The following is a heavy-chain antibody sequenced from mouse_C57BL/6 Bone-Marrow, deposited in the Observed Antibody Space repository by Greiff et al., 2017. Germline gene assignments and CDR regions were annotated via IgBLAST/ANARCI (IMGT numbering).Heavy chain of an antibody. CDR3: ARSSYYSNYVGY. D-gene: IGHD2-5*01. Sequence: QVQLQQPGAELVKPGASVTLSCKASGYTFTSYWMHWVKQRPGQGLEWIGMIHPNSGSTNYNEKFKSKATLTVDKSSSTAYMQLSSLTSEDSAVYYCARSSYYSNYVGYWGQGTTLTVSS. V-gene: IGHV1-64*01. CDR2: IHPNSGST. J-gene: IGHJ2*01. CDR1: GYTFTSYW.